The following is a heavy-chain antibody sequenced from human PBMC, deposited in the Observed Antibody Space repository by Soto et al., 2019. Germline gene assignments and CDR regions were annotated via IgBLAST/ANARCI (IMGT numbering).Heavy chain of an antibody. V-gene: IGHV1-69*13. CDR3: ARHRSPVGYYDSSGYHGDAFDI. D-gene: IGHD3-22*01. J-gene: IGHJ3*02. CDR2: IIPIFGTA. CDR1: GGTFSSYA. Sequence: SVKVSCKASGGTFSSYAISWVRQAPGQGLEWMGGIIPIFGTANYAQKFQGRVTITADDSTSTAYMELSSLRSEDTAVYYCARHRSPVGYYDSSGYHGDAFDIWGQGTMVTVSS.